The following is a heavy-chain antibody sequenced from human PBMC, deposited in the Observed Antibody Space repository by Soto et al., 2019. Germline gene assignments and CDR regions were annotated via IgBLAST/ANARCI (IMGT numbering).Heavy chain of an antibody. J-gene: IGHJ4*02. D-gene: IGHD6-19*01. Sequence: ASVKVSCKAFGYTLTSYYIHWVRQAPGQGLEWMGVINPSGGGTTYAQKLQARITMTRDTSTSTVYMELSSLRSEDTAVYYCARAVAVPADFDYWGQGTLVTVSS. CDR1: GYTLTSYY. V-gene: IGHV1-46*01. CDR3: ARAVAVPADFDY. CDR2: INPSGGGT.